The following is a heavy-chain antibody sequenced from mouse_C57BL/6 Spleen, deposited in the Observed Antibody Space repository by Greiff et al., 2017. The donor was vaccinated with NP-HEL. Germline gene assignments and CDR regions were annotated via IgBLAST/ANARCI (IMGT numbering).Heavy chain of an antibody. J-gene: IGHJ3*01. V-gene: IGHV3-6*01. Sequence: EESGPGLVKPSQSLSLTCSVTGYSITSGYYWNWIRQFPGNKLEWMGYISYDGSNNYNPSLKNRISITRDTSKNQFFLKLNSVTTEDTATYYCARELTGGFGFAYWGQGTLVTVSA. CDR1: GYSITSGYY. CDR3: ARELTGGFGFAY. D-gene: IGHD4-1*01. CDR2: ISYDGSN.